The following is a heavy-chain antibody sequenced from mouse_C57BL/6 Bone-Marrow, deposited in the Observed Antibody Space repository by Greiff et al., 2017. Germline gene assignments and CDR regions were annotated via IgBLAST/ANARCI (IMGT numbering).Heavy chain of an antibody. CDR1: GLNIKDDY. CDR2: IDPENGDT. V-gene: IGHV14-4*01. Sequence: EVQLQQSGAELVRPGASVKLSCTASGLNIKDDYMHWVKQRPEQGLEWIGWIDPENGDTEYASKFQGKATITADTSSNTAYLQLSSLTSEDTAVYYCTTYDYAWFAYWGQGTLVTVSA. D-gene: IGHD2-4*01. J-gene: IGHJ3*01. CDR3: TTYDYAWFAY.